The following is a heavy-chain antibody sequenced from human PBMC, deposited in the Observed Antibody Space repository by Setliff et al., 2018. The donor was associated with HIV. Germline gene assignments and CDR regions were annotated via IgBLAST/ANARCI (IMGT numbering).Heavy chain of an antibody. V-gene: IGHV5-51*01. CDR2: IYPGDSDT. J-gene: IGHJ3*02. Sequence: GESLTISCKGSGYSFTSYWIGWVRQMPGKGLEWMGIIYPGDSDTKYSPSFQGQVTISVDKSITTAYLQWSSLKASDTAMYYCARLTTMIRGVIGRAFDIWGQGTMVTVSS. D-gene: IGHD3-10*01. CDR1: GYSFTSYW. CDR3: ARLTTMIRGVIGRAFDI.